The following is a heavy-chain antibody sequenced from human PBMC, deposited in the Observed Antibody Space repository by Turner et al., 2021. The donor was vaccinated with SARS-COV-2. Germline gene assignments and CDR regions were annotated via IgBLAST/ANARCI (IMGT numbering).Heavy chain of an antibody. CDR3: ARDLGGLRFDY. V-gene: IGHV3-53*01. CDR2: IYSGGST. J-gene: IGHJ4*02. Sequence: EVQLVESGGGLIQPGGSLRLSCAASGFTVSSNYMSWVRQALGKGLEWVSVIYSGGSTFYADSVKGRFTISRDNSKNTLYLQMNSLRAEDTAVYYCARDLGGLRFDYWGQGTLVTVSS. CDR1: GFTVSSNY. D-gene: IGHD2-15*01.